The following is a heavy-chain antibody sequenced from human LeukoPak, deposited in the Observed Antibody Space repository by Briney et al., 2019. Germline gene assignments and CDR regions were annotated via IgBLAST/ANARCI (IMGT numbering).Heavy chain of an antibody. Sequence: PGGSLRLSCAASGFTFDNAWMYWVRQAPGKGLEWVGRVKSKTDGGTTDYAAPVKGRFTISRDDSENTLFLQLNSLKTEDTALYYCTTVGTTSPIAEEYFDYWGQGTLVTVSS. CDR1: GFTFDNAW. J-gene: IGHJ4*02. V-gene: IGHV3-15*01. D-gene: IGHD1-26*01. CDR3: TTVGTTSPIAEEYFDY. CDR2: VKSKTDGGTT.